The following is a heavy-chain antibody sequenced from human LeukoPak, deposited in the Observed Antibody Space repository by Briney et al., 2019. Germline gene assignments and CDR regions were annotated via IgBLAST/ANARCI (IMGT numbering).Heavy chain of an antibody. V-gene: IGHV4-4*02. D-gene: IGHD4-17*01. CDR3: ARVGYDYGDYGHFDY. CDR1: GGSLSSSNW. CDR2: IYHSGGT. Sequence: SGTLSLTCAVSGGSLSSSNWWSWVRQPPGKGLESIGEIYHSGGTNYNPSLKNRLTISVDKSKNQFSLNLTSVTAADTAVYYCARVGYDYGDYGHFDYWGQGTLVTVSS. J-gene: IGHJ4*02.